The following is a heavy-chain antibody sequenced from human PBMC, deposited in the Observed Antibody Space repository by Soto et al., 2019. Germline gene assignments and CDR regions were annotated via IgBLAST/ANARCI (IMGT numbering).Heavy chain of an antibody. CDR3: AKTKGSSGWTRDAFDI. D-gene: IGHD6-19*01. CDR1: GFTFSSYA. CDR2: IGGSGGAT. V-gene: IGHV3-23*01. Sequence: GGSLRLSCAASGFTFSSYAMSWVRQAPGKGLEWVSTIGGSGGATYYADSVKGRFAISRDNPKNTLYLQMNGLRAEDTAVYYCAKTKGSSGWTRDAFDIWGQGTMVTVSS. J-gene: IGHJ3*02.